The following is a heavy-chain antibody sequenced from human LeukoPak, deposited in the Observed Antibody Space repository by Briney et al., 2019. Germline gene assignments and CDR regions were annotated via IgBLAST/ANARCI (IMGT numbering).Heavy chain of an antibody. D-gene: IGHD1-1*01. V-gene: IGHV3-23*01. J-gene: IGHJ4*02. CDR2: IRGSGGGT. Sequence: GGSLRLSCAASGITFSTYAMTWVRQAPGKGLEWVSSIRGSGGGTDYADSVKGRFTISRDNSRNTVSLQMSSLRVEDTGIYYSAQAGIGADGAGFLCEYWGQGTLVTVSS. CDR3: AQAGIGADGAGFLCEY. CDR1: GITFSTYA.